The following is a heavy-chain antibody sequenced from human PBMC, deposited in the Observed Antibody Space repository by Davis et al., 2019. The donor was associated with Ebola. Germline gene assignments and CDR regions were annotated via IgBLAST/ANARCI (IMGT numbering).Heavy chain of an antibody. J-gene: IGHJ4*02. CDR2: IDPSDSYT. CDR3: ARNGWGPSDY. Sequence: GGSLRLSCKGSGYSFTNYWISWVRQMPGKGLEWMGRIDPSDSYTNYSPSFQGHVTISADKSLSTAYLQWSSLQASDTGMYYCARNGWGPSDYWGQGTLVTVSS. D-gene: IGHD6-19*01. CDR1: GYSFTNYW. V-gene: IGHV5-10-1*01.